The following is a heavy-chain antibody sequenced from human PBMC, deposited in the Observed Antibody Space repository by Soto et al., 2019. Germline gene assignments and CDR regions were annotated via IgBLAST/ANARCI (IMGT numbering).Heavy chain of an antibody. CDR1: GFTFSDYY. J-gene: IGHJ6*02. Sequence: GGSLRLSCAASGFTFSDYYMSWIRQAPGKGLEWVSYISSSGSTIYYADSVKGRFTISRDNAKNSLYLQMYGLRAEDTAVYYCARDSQVVVTAIDYYYGMDVWGQGTTVTVSS. CDR3: ARDSQVVVTAIDYYYGMDV. V-gene: IGHV3-11*01. D-gene: IGHD2-21*02. CDR2: ISSSGSTI.